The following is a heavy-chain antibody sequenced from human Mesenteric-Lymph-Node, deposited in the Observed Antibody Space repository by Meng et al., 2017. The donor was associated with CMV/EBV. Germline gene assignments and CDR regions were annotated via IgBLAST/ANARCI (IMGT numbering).Heavy chain of an antibody. J-gene: IGHJ6*02. CDR1: GFTFDDYT. D-gene: IGHD2-2*01. Sequence: GGSLRLSCAASGFTFDDYTMHWVRQAPGKGLEWVSLISWDGGSTYYADSVKGRFTISRDNSKNSLYLQMNSLRAEDTAVFYCAVIPAANYYYNMDVWGQGTTVTVSS. CDR3: AVIPAANYYYNMDV. CDR2: ISWDGGST. V-gene: IGHV3-43*01.